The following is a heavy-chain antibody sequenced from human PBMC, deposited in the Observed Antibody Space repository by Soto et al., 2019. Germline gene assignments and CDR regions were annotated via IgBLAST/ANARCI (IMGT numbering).Heavy chain of an antibody. Sequence: VLLLESGGGFVQPGGSVRLSCAAPQFTFGGLGLSWVRQSPGRGLEWVATISRDEDNTHYADSVNGRFTISKHRSTNTLHLHMASLRAEDTAMYYCVSWMSAHFDYWGRGTLVTVSS. V-gene: IGHV3-23*01. CDR1: QFTFGGLG. J-gene: IGHJ4*02. CDR2: ISRDEDNT. D-gene: IGHD2-2*03. CDR3: VSWMSAHFDY.